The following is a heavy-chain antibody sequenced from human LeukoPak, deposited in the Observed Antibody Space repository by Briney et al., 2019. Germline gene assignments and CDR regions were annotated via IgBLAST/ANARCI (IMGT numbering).Heavy chain of an antibody. Sequence: ASVKVSCKASGYTFTNYGISWVRQAPGQGLEWMEWISAYNGNTNYPQKFQGRVTMTTDTSTTTAYMELRSLRPDDTAVYYCARDYGSGYLRFDYWGQGTLVTVPS. D-gene: IGHD3-22*01. J-gene: IGHJ4*02. CDR3: ARDYGSGYLRFDY. CDR2: ISAYNGNT. V-gene: IGHV1-18*01. CDR1: GYTFTNYG.